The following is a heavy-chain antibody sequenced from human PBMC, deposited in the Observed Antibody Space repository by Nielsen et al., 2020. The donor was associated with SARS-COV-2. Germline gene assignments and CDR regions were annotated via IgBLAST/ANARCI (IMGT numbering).Heavy chain of an antibody. Sequence: GGSLRLSCAASGFTFSSYWMSWVRQAPGKGLEWISYISTSGSSTYYADSVKGRFTISRDNAKNSLYLQMDSLRVEDTAVYYCARRIQLWAADYWGQGTLVTVSS. D-gene: IGHD5-18*01. CDR1: GFTFSSYW. CDR3: ARRIQLWAADY. V-gene: IGHV3-48*04. J-gene: IGHJ4*02. CDR2: ISTSGSST.